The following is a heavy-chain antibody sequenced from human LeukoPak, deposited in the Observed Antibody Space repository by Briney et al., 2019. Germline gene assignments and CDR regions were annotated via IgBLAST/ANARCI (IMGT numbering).Heavy chain of an antibody. CDR3: ASPREGPLVRGAYDILTA. CDR1: GGTXSSYA. D-gene: IGHD3-9*01. CDR2: IIPIFGTA. J-gene: IGHJ5*02. Sequence: SVKVSCKASGGTXSSYAISRVRQAPGQGLEWMAGIIPIFGTANYAQKFQGRVTITADESTSTAYMELSSLRSEDTAVYYCASPREGPLVRGAYDILTAWGQGTLVTVSS. V-gene: IGHV1-69*13.